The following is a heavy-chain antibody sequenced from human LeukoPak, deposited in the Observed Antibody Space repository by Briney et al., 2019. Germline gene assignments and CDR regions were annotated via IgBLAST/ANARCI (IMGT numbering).Heavy chain of an antibody. J-gene: IGHJ6*03. CDR2: ISSSSSYI. V-gene: IGHV3-21*01. CDR3: AGAGLKFALYYYMGV. D-gene: IGHD3-10*01. Sequence: GGSLRLSCAASGFTFSSYSMNWVRQAPGKGLEWVSSISSSSSYIYYADSVKGRFTISRDNAKNSLYLQMNSLRAEDTAVYYCAGAGLKFALYYYMGVWGKGTTVTVSS. CDR1: GFTFSSYS.